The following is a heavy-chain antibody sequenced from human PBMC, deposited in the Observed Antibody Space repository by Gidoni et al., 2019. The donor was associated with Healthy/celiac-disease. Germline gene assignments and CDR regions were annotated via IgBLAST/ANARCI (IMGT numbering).Heavy chain of an antibody. Sequence: QVQLVQSGAEVKKPGSSVKVSCKASGGTFSSYTISWVRQAPGQGLEWMGRIIPILGIANYAQKCQGRVTITADKSTSTAYMELSSLRSEDTAVYYCARDGVSYYFDYWGQGTLVTVSS. CDR2: IIPILGIA. J-gene: IGHJ4*02. D-gene: IGHD2-2*01. CDR1: GGTFSSYT. V-gene: IGHV1-69*08. CDR3: ARDGVSYYFDY.